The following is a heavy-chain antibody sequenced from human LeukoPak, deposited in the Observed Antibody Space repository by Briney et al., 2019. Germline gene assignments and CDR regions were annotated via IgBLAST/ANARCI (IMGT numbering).Heavy chain of an antibody. CDR2: ISYDGSNK. Sequence: RRSLRLSCAASGFTFSSYAMHWVRQAPGRGLEWGAVISYDGSNKYYADSVKGRFTISRDNSKNTLYLQMNSLRAEDTAVYYCARDYYDSSGYFDYWGQGTLVTVSS. V-gene: IGHV3-30*01. J-gene: IGHJ4*02. D-gene: IGHD3-22*01. CDR1: GFTFSSYA. CDR3: ARDYYDSSGYFDY.